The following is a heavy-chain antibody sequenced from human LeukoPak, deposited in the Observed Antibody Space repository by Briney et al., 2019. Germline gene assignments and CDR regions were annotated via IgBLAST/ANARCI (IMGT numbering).Heavy chain of an antibody. V-gene: IGHV4-34*01. CDR1: GGSFSGYY. J-gene: IGHJ5*02. Sequence: SETLSLTCAVYGGSFSGYYWSWIRQPPGKGLEWIGEINHSGSTNYNPSLKSRVTISVDTSKNQFSLKLSSVTAADTAVYYCARRIARGSLRYFDCLSVWFDPWGQGTLITVSS. D-gene: IGHD3-9*01. CDR3: ARRIARGSLRYFDCLSVWFDP. CDR2: INHSGST.